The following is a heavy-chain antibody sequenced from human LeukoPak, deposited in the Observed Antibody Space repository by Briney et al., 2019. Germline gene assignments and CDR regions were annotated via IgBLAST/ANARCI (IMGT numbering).Heavy chain of an antibody. V-gene: IGHV3-15*01. D-gene: IGHD2-2*01. CDR3: TTAKGYCSSTSCSERDYYYYGMDV. CDR1: GFTFSNAW. Sequence: GGSLRLSCAASGFTFSNAWMSWVRQAPGKGLEWVGRIKSKTDGGTTDYAAPVKGRFTISRDDSKNTLYLQINSLKTEDTAVYYCTTAKGYCSSTSCSERDYYYYGMDVWGKGTTATVSS. J-gene: IGHJ6*04. CDR2: IKSKTDGGTT.